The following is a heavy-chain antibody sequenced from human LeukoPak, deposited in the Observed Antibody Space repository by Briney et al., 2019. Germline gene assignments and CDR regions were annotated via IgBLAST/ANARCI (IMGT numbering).Heavy chain of an antibody. CDR3: ATVRPTVDPYYFDY. CDR1: GYTLTELS. V-gene: IGHV1-24*01. Sequence: ASVKVSCKASGYTLTELSMHWVRQAPGKGLEWMGGFEPEEGETIYAQKFQGRVTMTEDTSSDTAYMELSSLRSEDTAVYYCATVRPTVDPYYFDYWGQGTLVTVSS. CDR2: FEPEEGET. J-gene: IGHJ4*02. D-gene: IGHD2-21*01.